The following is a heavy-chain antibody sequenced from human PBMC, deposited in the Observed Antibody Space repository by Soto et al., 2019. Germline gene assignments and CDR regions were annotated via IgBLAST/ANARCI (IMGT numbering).Heavy chain of an antibody. CDR3: ARYIDRVYHYYMDV. J-gene: IGHJ6*03. Sequence: PGGSLRLSCAASGFTFSSYAMHWVRQAPGKGLEYVSAISSNGGSTYYANSVKGRFTISRDNSKNTLYLQMGSLRAEDMAVYYCARYIDRVYHYYMDVWGKGTTVTVSS. D-gene: IGHD2-2*01. CDR2: ISSNGGST. V-gene: IGHV3-64*01. CDR1: GFTFSSYA.